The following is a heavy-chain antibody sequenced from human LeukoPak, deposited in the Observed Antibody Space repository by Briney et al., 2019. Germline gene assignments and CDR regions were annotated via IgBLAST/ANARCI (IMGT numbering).Heavy chain of an antibody. D-gene: IGHD3-10*01. V-gene: IGHV3-15*01. CDR2: IKSKTDGGTT. Sequence: VGSLRLSCAPSGFTFSNAWMVWGREAPGRGLEWVGRIKSKTDGGTTDYAAPVKGRFTISRDDSKNTLYLEMNSLKTEDTAVYYCTTRGSDSGCPFFWGQGTLVTVSS. J-gene: IGHJ4*02. CDR1: GFTFSNAW. CDR3: TTRGSDSGCPFF.